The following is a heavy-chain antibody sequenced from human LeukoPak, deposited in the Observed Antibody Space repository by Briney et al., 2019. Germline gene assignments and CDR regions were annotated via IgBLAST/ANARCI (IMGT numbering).Heavy chain of an antibody. D-gene: IGHD6-19*01. CDR3: ARIAVTGTDWFDP. V-gene: IGHV3-7*01. CDR2: IKQDGSEK. CDR1: GFTFRNYW. J-gene: IGHJ5*02. Sequence: GGSLRLSCAASGFTFRNYWMSWVRQAPGKGLEWVANIKQDGSEKTYVDSVKGRFTISRDNAKNSLYLQMNSLRAEDTAVYSCARIAVTGTDWFDPWGQGTLVTVSS.